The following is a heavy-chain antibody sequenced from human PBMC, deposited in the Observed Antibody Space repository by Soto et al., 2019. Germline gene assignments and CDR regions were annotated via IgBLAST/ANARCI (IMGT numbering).Heavy chain of an antibody. D-gene: IGHD3-22*01. V-gene: IGHV1-69*12. Sequence: QVQLVQSGAEVKKPGSSVKVSCKASGGTFSSYAITWVRQAPGQGLEWMGGIIPIFGTANYAQKVQARGTITADESNNTADMELSSLRSEVTAVYYCARDRGPSSGYYPYWFDPWGQGTLVTVSS. CDR1: GGTFSSYA. J-gene: IGHJ5*02. CDR3: ARDRGPSSGYYPYWFDP. CDR2: IIPIFGTA.